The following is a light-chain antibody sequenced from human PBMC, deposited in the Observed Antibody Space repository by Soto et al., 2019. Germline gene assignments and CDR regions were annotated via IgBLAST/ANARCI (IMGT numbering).Light chain of an antibody. V-gene: IGLV1-44*01. Sequence: QSVLTQPPSASGTPGQRVTISCSGSSSNIGSNTVNWYQQLPGTAPKLLIYSNNQRPSGVPDRFSGSKSGTSASLAISGLQSEDEADYYCAAWDDCLNGVVFGGGTRRTVL. J-gene: IGLJ2*01. CDR2: SNN. CDR1: SSNIGSNT. CDR3: AAWDDCLNGVV.